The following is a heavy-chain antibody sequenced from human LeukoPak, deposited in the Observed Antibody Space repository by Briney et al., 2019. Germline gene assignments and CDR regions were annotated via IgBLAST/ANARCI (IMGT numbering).Heavy chain of an antibody. CDR2: ISGSGGST. Sequence: GGSLRLSCAASGFTFSSYAMSWVRQAPGKGLEWVSAISGSGGSTYYADSVKGRFTISRDNSKNTLYPQMNSLRAEDTAVYYCARVVRTRGAFDIWGQGTMVTVSS. D-gene: IGHD3-10*01. V-gene: IGHV3-23*01. J-gene: IGHJ3*02. CDR1: GFTFSSYA. CDR3: ARVVRTRGAFDI.